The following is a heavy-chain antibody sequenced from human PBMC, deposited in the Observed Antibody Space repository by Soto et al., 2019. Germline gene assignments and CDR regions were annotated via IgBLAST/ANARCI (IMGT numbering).Heavy chain of an antibody. J-gene: IGHJ4*02. Sequence: QVQLVESGGGLVKPGGSLRLSCAASGFTFSDYYMSWIRQAPGKGLEWGSYISSSGSTIYYADSVKGRFTISRDNAKNSLYLQMNSLRAEDTAVYYWARGPYDYVWGSDPPHFDYWGQGTLVTVSS. CDR1: GFTFSDYY. D-gene: IGHD3-16*02. V-gene: IGHV3-11*01. CDR2: ISSSGSTI. CDR3: ARGPYDYVWGSDPPHFDY.